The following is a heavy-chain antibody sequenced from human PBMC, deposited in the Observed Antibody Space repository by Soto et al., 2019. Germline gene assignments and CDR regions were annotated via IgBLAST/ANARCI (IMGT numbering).Heavy chain of an antibody. D-gene: IGHD3-22*01. Sequence: PSETLSLTCTVSGGSISSYYWSWIRQPPGKGLEWIGYIYYSESTNYKSSHKSRVTISVDTSKNQFSLKLSSVTAADTAVYYCARNNGRENYYDSSGYWYYFDYWGQGTLVTVS. CDR1: GGSISSYY. V-gene: IGHV4-59*01. CDR3: ARNNGRENYYDSSGYWYYFDY. J-gene: IGHJ4*02. CDR2: IYYSEST.